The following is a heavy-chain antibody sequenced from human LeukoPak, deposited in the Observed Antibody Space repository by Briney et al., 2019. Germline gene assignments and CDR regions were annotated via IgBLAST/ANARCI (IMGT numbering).Heavy chain of an antibody. CDR3: ARLVSYDVLTENFYKYYMDV. CDR2: IYYTGST. J-gene: IGHJ6*03. CDR1: SGSISSNNYY. D-gene: IGHD3-9*01. Sequence: SETLSLTCTVSSGSISSNNYYWGWMRQPPGKGLDWIGSIYYTGSTFYNPSLKSRVTMSLDALKNQFTLKVTSVTATDTAVYYCARLVSYDVLTENFYKYYMDVWGKGTTVTVSS. V-gene: IGHV4-39*01.